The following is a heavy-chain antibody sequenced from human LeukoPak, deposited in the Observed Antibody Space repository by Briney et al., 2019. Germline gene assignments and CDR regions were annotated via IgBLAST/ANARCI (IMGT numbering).Heavy chain of an antibody. J-gene: IGHJ4*02. CDR1: GYTFTSYY. Sequence: ASVKVSCKASGYTFTSYYIHWVRQAPGQGLEWMGIINPSGGSTTYAQKFQGRVAMTRDTSTGRVYMEVSSLRSKDTAVYYCARTYSSSDEFDYWGQGTLVTVSS. D-gene: IGHD6-13*01. V-gene: IGHV1-46*01. CDR3: ARTYSSSDEFDY. CDR2: INPSGGST.